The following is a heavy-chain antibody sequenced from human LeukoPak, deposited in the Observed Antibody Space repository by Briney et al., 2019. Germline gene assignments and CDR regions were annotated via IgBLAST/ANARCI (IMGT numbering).Heavy chain of an antibody. D-gene: IGHD3-22*01. J-gene: IGHJ4*02. CDR1: GFTFSSYG. CDR2: INGSGGHT. V-gene: IGHV3-23*01. Sequence: PGGSLRLSCAASGFTFSSYGMGWVRQAPGKGPEWVSSINGSGGHTYFADSVKGRFTISRDNSKNTLDLQMNSLKVEDTAVYYCAKFRYHSNDNNYLEFNYWGQGTLVTVSS. CDR3: AKFRYHSNDNNYLEFNY.